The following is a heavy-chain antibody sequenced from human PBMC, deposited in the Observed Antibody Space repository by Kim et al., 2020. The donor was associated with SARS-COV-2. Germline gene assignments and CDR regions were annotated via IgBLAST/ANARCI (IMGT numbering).Heavy chain of an antibody. Sequence: GGSLRLSCAASGFIFSSYVMSWVRQAPGKGLEWVSTISGSSGTTYYTESVKGRFTISRDNSKNTLYMQMNSLRAEDTAVYYCTNGRVTMGNSGSYYDGYWGQGTLVTVSS. J-gene: IGHJ4*02. CDR1: GFIFSSYV. D-gene: IGHD3-10*01. CDR3: TNGRVTMGNSGSYYDGY. V-gene: IGHV3-23*01. CDR2: ISGSSGTT.